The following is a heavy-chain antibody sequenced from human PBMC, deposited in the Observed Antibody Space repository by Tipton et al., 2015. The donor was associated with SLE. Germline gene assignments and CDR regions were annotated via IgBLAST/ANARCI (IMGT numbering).Heavy chain of an antibody. CDR2: IHYSGTT. Sequence: TLSLTCTVSGGSLRDYYWSWIRQSPGKGLEWIAYIHYSGTTNYKSSLESRLSISLDMSENQFSLKLTSVTAADTAMYYCARHRGDRWFDPWGQGTLVTVSS. V-gene: IGHV4-59*08. D-gene: IGHD5-24*01. CDR3: ARHRGDRWFDP. CDR1: GGSLRDYY. J-gene: IGHJ5*02.